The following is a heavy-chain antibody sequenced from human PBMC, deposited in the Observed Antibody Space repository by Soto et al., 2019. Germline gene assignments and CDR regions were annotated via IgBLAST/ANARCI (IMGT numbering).Heavy chain of an antibody. CDR2: IYYSGST. Sequence: SETLSLTCTVSGGSISSYYWSWIRQPPGKGLEWIGYIYYSGSTNYNPSLKSRVTISVDTSKNQFSLKLSSVTAADTAVYYCARDVAAAGGRWFDPWGQGTMVTVYS. D-gene: IGHD6-13*01. V-gene: IGHV4-59*01. CDR3: ARDVAAAGGRWFDP. J-gene: IGHJ5*02. CDR1: GGSISSYY.